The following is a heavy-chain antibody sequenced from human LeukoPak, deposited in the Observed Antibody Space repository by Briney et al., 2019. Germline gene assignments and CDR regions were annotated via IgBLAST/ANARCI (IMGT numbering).Heavy chain of an antibody. V-gene: IGHV3-23*01. J-gene: IGHJ4*02. Sequence: GALRRSFAASGFAFSSYAMSWVRPAPGKGLEWGSAISGSGGSTYYADSVKGRFTISRDNSKNTLYLQMNSLRAEDTAVYYCAKDLPGQEDYGDYESNYYFDYWGQGTLVTVSS. CDR3: AKDLPGQEDYGDYESNYYFDY. D-gene: IGHD4-17*01. CDR2: ISGSGGST. CDR1: GFAFSSYA.